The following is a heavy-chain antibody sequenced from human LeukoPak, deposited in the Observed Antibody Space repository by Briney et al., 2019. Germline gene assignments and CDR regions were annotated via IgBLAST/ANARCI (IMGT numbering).Heavy chain of an antibody. V-gene: IGHV3-30*04. J-gene: IGHJ4*02. CDR1: GLTFSSYA. Sequence: GGSLRLSCAASGLTFSSYAMHWVRQAPGKGLEWVAVISYDGSNKYYADSVKGRFTISRDNSKNTLYLQMYSLRAEDTAVYYCARDGNRYSYGSFDYWGQGTLVTVSS. CDR2: ISYDGSNK. CDR3: ARDGNRYSYGSFDY. D-gene: IGHD5-18*01.